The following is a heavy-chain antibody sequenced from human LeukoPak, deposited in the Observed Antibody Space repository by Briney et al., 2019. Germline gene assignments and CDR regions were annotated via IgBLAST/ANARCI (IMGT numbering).Heavy chain of an antibody. CDR1: GGSISSYY. V-gene: IGHV4-59*12. CDR2: IYYSGST. CDR3: ASYSSSWYYFDY. D-gene: IGHD6-13*01. J-gene: IGHJ4*02. Sequence: SETLSLTCTVSGGSISSYYWSWIRQPPGKGLEWIGYIYYSGSTNYNPSLKSRVTISVDTSKNQFSLKLSSVTAADTAVYYCASYSSSWYYFDYWGQGTLVTVSS.